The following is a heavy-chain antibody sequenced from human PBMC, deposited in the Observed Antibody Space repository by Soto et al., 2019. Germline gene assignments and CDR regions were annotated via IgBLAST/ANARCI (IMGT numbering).Heavy chain of an antibody. J-gene: IGHJ4*01. D-gene: IGHD1-26*01. CDR3: SPDHQLELLDN. CDR2: IKSKIDGGTT. Sequence: GGSLRLSCAASGFTFSNACMSWVRQAPGKGLEWVGRIKSKIDGGTTDYAAPVTGRFTISRDDSEHTVHLQMNSLKTEDTAVYYSSPDHQLELLDNGDPGTPVTVSS. V-gene: IGHV3-15*01. CDR1: GFTFSNAC.